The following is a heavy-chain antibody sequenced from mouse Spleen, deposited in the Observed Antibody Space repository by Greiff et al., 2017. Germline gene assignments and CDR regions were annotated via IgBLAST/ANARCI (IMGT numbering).Heavy chain of an antibody. CDR1: GYTFTSYG. Sequence: VQRVESGAELARPGASVKLSCKASGYTFTSYGISWVKQRTGQGLEWIGEIYPRSGNTYYNEKFKGKATLTADKSSSTAYMELRSLTSEDSAVYFCARSEGQLGLRAYWGQGTLVTVSA. V-gene: IGHV1-81*01. D-gene: IGHD3-1*01. CDR2: IYPRSGNT. J-gene: IGHJ3*01. CDR3: ARSEGQLGLRAY.